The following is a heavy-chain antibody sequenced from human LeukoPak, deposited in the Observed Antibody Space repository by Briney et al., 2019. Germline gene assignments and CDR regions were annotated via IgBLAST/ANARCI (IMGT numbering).Heavy chain of an antibody. V-gene: IGHV3-23*01. CDR1: GFTFSSYA. Sequence: GGSLRLSCAASGFTFSSYAMSWVRQAPGKGLEWVSAISGSGGSTYYADSVKGRFTISRDNSKNTLYLQMNSLRAEDTAVYYCAKVRGGVVALLLDYVFVYWGQGTLVTVSS. J-gene: IGHJ4*02. CDR2: ISGSGGST. CDR3: AKVRGGVVALLLDYVFVY. D-gene: IGHD2-15*01.